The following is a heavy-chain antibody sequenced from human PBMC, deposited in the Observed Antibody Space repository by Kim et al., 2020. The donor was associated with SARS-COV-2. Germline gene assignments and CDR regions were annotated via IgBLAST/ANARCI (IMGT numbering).Heavy chain of an antibody. V-gene: IGHV4-34*01. CDR2: T. J-gene: IGHJ5*02. D-gene: IGHD4-4*01. Sequence: TNYNPSLNGRVPISVDTSKNRFSLELSAVPAADTAVYYCARRSAYSKFDPWGQGTLVTVSS. CDR3: ARRSAYSKFDP.